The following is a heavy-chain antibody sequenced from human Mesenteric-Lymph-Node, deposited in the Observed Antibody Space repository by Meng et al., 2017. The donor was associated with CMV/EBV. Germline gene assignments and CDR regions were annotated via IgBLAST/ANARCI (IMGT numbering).Heavy chain of an antibody. Sequence: ASGYTFTSYAVHWVRQAPGQSLEWMGWIDGSSGNTKYSQKFQGRVTLTRDTSASTVYMELSSLRSEDTAVYYCAKQNSGYDSGGGDYWGQGTLVTVSS. D-gene: IGHD5-12*01. CDR1: GYTFTSYA. CDR2: IDGSSGNT. V-gene: IGHV1-3*01. J-gene: IGHJ4*02. CDR3: AKQNSGYDSGGGDY.